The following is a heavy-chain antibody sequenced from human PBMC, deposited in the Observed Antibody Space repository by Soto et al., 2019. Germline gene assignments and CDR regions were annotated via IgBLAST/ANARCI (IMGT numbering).Heavy chain of an antibody. J-gene: IGHJ4*02. D-gene: IGHD4-17*01. CDR3: AKDPLYGDYAYPLSDY. V-gene: IGHV3-23*01. CDR2: ISGSGGST. CDR1: GFTFSSYA. Sequence: EVQLLESGGGLVQPGGSLRLSCAASGFTFSSYAMSWVRQAPGKGLEWVSAISGSGGSTYYADSVKGRFTISRDNSKNTLYLQMNSLRAEDTAVYYCAKDPLYGDYAYPLSDYWGQGTLVTVSS.